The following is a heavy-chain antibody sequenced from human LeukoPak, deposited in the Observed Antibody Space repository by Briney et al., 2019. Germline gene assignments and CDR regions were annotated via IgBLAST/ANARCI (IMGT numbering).Heavy chain of an antibody. D-gene: IGHD3-16*01. J-gene: IGHJ6*03. Sequence: GGSLRLSCAASGFIFNSYDMDWVRQAPGKGLEWVASISTYSTYIKYGDSVKGRFTISRDNANSSLSLQMNSLKVEDTAVYYCVREGGPYSHYYYMDVWGKGTTVAVSS. V-gene: IGHV3-21*01. CDR1: GFIFNSYD. CDR3: VREGGPYSHYYYMDV. CDR2: ISTYSTYI.